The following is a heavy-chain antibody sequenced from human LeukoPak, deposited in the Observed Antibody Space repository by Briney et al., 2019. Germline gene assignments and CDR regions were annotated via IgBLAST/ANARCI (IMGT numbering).Heavy chain of an antibody. Sequence: ASVKVSCKASGYTFTSYDINWVRQATGQGLEWMGWMNPNSGNTGYAQKFQGRVTITTDESTSTAYMELSSLRSEDTAVYYCARDSGIAARQKYFDYWGQGTLVTVSS. CDR1: GYTFTSYD. J-gene: IGHJ4*02. CDR2: MNPNSGNT. V-gene: IGHV1-8*01. D-gene: IGHD6-6*01. CDR3: ARDSGIAARQKYFDY.